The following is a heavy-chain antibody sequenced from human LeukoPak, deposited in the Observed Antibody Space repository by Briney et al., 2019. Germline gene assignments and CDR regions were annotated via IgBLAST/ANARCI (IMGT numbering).Heavy chain of an antibody. CDR1: GGSISSYY. CDR2: IYCCGST. J-gene: IGHJ6*02. V-gene: IGHV4-59*08. D-gene: IGHD2-2*01. CDR3: ARLLLDCSSTSCYHYYGMDV. Sequence: SETLSLTCTLSGGSISSYYWSWIRQPPGKGLEWIGYIYCCGSTNYNPSLKSRVTISVDRSKNQFSLKLSSVTAADTAVYYCARLLLDCSSTSCYHYYGMDVWGQGTTVTVS.